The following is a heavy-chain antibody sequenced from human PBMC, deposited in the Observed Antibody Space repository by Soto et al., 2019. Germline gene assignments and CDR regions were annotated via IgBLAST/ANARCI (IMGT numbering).Heavy chain of an antibody. D-gene: IGHD5-18*01. Sequence: QVQLVQSGAEVKKPGSSVKVSCKASGGTFSNYALISWVRQAPGQGLEWMGGIIPIDATVNYAQKFQGRITITADESTTTAIMDLGSLRSEDTAVYYCARDLLGFGYTYGDVWGQGTTVTVSS. J-gene: IGHJ6*01. V-gene: IGHV1-69*12. CDR3: ARDLLGFGYTYGDV. CDR2: IIPIDATV. CDR1: GGTFSNYA.